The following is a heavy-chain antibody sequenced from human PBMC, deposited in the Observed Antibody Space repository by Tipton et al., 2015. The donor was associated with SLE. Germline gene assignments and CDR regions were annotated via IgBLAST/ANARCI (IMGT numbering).Heavy chain of an antibody. V-gene: IGHV4-59*01. D-gene: IGHD6-6*01. Sequence: TLSLTCTVSGGSISSYYWSWIRQPPGKGLEWIGYIYYSGSTNYNPSLKSRVTISVDTSKNQFSLKLSSVTAADTAVYYCAREDSSSPREYYFDYWGQGTLVTVSS. CDR2: IYYSGST. CDR1: GGSISSYY. CDR3: AREDSSSPREYYFDY. J-gene: IGHJ4*02.